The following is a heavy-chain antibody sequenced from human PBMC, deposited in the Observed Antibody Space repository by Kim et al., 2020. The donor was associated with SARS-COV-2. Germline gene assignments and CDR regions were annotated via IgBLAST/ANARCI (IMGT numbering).Heavy chain of an antibody. V-gene: IGHV3-30-3*01. D-gene: IGHD6-6*01. CDR2: ISYDGSNK. J-gene: IGHJ6*02. CDR1: GFTFSSYA. CDR3: ARYASQYSRKAPKGMDV. Sequence: GGSLRLSCAASGFTFSSYAMHWVRQAPGKGLEWVAVISYDGSNKYYADSVKGRFTISRDNSKNTLCLQMNSLRAEDTAVYYCARYASQYSRKAPKGMDVWGQGTTVTVSS.